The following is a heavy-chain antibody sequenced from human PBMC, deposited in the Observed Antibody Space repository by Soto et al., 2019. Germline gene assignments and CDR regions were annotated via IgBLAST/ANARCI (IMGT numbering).Heavy chain of an antibody. V-gene: IGHV1-3*01. D-gene: IGHD2-15*01. Sequence: ASVKVSCKASGYTFTSYAMHWVRQAPGQRLEWMGWINAGNGNTKYSQKFQGRVTITRDTSASTAYMELSSLRSEDTAVYYCARDTPGSGGSHYYYYYMDVWGKGTTVTVSS. CDR3: ARDTPGSGGSHYYYYYMDV. CDR1: GYTFTSYA. J-gene: IGHJ6*03. CDR2: INAGNGNT.